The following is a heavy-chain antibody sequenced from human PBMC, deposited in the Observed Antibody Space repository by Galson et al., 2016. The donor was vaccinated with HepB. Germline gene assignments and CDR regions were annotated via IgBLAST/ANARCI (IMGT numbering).Heavy chain of an antibody. D-gene: IGHD2-8*01. CDR1: GYSLNELS. J-gene: IGHJ3*02. CDR3: ATSPYFYGVDASDI. Sequence: SVKVSCKVTGYSLNELSMHWVRQAPGKGLEWMGGSDPEDGEIVYAQTFQGRVTMTADTSTDTAYMELSSLRSEDTAVYYCATSPYFYGVDASDIWGQGKMVIVSS. V-gene: IGHV1-24*01. CDR2: SDPEDGEI.